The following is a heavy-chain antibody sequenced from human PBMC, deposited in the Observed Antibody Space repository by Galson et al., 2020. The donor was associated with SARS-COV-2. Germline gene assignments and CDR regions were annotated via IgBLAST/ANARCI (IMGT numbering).Heavy chain of an antibody. V-gene: IGHV3-23*01. CDR3: AKDWIVGVGGSYRYDDSVDY. CDR1: GFTFSSYA. J-gene: IGHJ4*02. Sequence: GGSLRLSCAASGFTFSSYAMSWVRQAPGKGLEWVSAISGSGGSTYYADSVKGRFTISRDNSKNTLYLQMNSLRAEDTAVYYCAKDWIVGVGGSYRYDDSVDYWGQGTLVTVSS. D-gene: IGHD3-16*02. CDR2: ISGSGGST.